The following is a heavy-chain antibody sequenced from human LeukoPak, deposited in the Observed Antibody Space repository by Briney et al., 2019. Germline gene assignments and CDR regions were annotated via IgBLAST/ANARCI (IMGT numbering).Heavy chain of an antibody. V-gene: IGHV4-34*01. D-gene: IGHD2-2*01. J-gene: IGHJ4*02. CDR3: ASGGLPGDY. CDR2: INHSGST. CDR1: GGSFSGYY. Sequence: PSETLSLTCAVYGGSFSGYYWSWIRRPPGKGLEWIGEINHSGSTNYNPSLKSRVTISVDTSKNQFSLKLSSVTAADTAVYYCASGGLPGDYWGQGTLVTVSS.